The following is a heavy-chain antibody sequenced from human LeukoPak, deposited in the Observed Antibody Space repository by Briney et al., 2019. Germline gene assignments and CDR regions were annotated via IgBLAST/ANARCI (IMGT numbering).Heavy chain of an antibody. J-gene: IGHJ2*01. Sequence: ASVKVSCKASGYTFTSYGISWVRQAPGQGLEWMGWISAYNGNTNYAQKLQGRVTMTTDTSTSTAYMELRSLRSDDTAVYYCARATDFWSGYYQSGPNYWYFDLWGRGTLVTVSS. CDR2: ISAYNGNT. D-gene: IGHD3-3*01. V-gene: IGHV1-18*01. CDR3: ARATDFWSGYYQSGPNYWYFDL. CDR1: GYTFTSYG.